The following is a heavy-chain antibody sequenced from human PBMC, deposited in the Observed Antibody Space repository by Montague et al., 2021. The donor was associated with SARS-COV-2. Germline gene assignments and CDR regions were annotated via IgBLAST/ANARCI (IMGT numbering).Heavy chain of an antibody. J-gene: IGHJ6*02. CDR3: ARVASSLFYDCIGPPDYPYDIDI. D-gene: IGHD3-22*01. Sequence: SETLSLTCTVSGGSISSSSYYWGWIRQPPGKGLEWIGSVYYSGSTYYNPSLKSRVTISVDTSKNQFSLKLSSVTAADTAVYYCARVASSLFYDCIGPPDYPYDIDIWGQGTTVTVSS. V-gene: IGHV4-39*07. CDR1: GGSISSSSYY. CDR2: VYYSGST.